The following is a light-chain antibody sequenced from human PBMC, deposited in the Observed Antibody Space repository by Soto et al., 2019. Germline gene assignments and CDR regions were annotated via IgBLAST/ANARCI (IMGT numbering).Light chain of an antibody. CDR2: KAS. Sequence: DIQMTQSPSTLSASVGDRVTITCRASQTISSWLAWYQAKPGKAPKLLIYKASNLGSGVPSRFSGSGSGTEFTLTISSLQPDDVATYYCQQYNTYWTFGQGTKVEIK. CDR3: QQYNTYWT. J-gene: IGKJ1*01. CDR1: QTISSW. V-gene: IGKV1-5*03.